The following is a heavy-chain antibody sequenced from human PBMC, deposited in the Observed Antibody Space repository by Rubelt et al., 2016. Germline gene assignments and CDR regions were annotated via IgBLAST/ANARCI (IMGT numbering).Heavy chain of an antibody. V-gene: IGHV3-74*01. J-gene: IGHJ4*02. D-gene: IGHD2-21*02. CDR1: GFTVSSVW. CDR2: INTEGSIT. Sequence: QLGMRGGGLVQPGGSLRLSCVASGFTVSSVWMHWVRQVPGEGLMWVSRINTEGSITNYADSVKGRFTISRDNAKNTVYLQMNSLRDEDTAVYYCAQLVTKDYWGQGTLVTVSS. CDR3: AQLVTKDY.